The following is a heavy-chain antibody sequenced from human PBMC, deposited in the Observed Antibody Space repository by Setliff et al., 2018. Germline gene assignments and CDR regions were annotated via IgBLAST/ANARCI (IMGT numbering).Heavy chain of an antibody. Sequence: ASVKVSCKASGYTFTNFGFHWLRQAPGQGLEWMAMIITSTGKTSYAQKFQGRVTVTTDTYTGTGYMELRSLRSDDTAMYFCARFGGSCSSSSCYASDLWGQGTMVPSPQ. CDR2: IITSTGKT. CDR3: ARFGGSCSSSSCYASDL. V-gene: IGHV1-18*01. D-gene: IGHD2-2*01. CDR1: GYTFTNFG. J-gene: IGHJ3*01.